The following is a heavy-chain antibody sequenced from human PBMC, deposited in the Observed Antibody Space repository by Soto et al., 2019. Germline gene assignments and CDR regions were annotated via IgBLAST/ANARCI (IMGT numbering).Heavy chain of an antibody. D-gene: IGHD3-10*01. CDR2: IYYSGST. V-gene: IGHV4-30-4*01. CDR3: ARDVRGSGRAFDY. CDR1: GGSICIGDYY. J-gene: IGHJ4*02. Sequence: SETLSLTCTVSGGSICIGDYYWSWILHPPGKGLEWIGYIYYSGSTYYNPSLKSRVTISVDTSKNQFSLKLSSVTAADTAVYYCARDVRGSGRAFDYWGQGTLVTVSS.